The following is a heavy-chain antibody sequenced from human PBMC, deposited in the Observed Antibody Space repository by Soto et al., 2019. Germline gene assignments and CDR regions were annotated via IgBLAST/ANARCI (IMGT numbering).Heavy chain of an antibody. CDR2: IYTSGST. CDR3: ARGGPAQDIVATIEEDAFDI. V-gene: IGHV4-4*07. J-gene: IGHJ3*02. D-gene: IGHD5-12*01. Sequence: SETLSLTCTVSGGSISSYYWSWIRQPAGKGLEWIGRIYTSGSTNYNPSLKSRVTMSVDTSKNQFSLKLSSVTAADTAVYYCARGGPAQDIVATIEEDAFDIWGQGTMVTVSS. CDR1: GGSISSYY.